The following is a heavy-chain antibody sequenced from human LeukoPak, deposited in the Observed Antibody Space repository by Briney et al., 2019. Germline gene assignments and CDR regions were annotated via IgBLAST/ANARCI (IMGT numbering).Heavy chain of an antibody. D-gene: IGHD6-19*01. V-gene: IGHV1-2*02. CDR1: GYTFSGYY. J-gene: IGHJ6*03. Sequence: GASVKVSCEASGYTFSGYYMHWVRQAPGQGLEWMGWINPNSGGTNYAQKFQGRVTMTRDTSISTAYMELSRLRSDDTAVYYCARRQRSGWYLNYYYYYYMDVWGKGTTVTVSS. CDR2: INPNSGGT. CDR3: ARRQRSGWYLNYYYYYYMDV.